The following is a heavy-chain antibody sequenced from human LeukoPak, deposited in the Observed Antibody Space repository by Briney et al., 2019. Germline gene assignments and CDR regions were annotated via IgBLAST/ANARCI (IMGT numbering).Heavy chain of an antibody. CDR3: AVGITILGVAALFAS. V-gene: IGHV4-34*01. J-gene: IGHJ1*01. CDR1: GASYNAYY. D-gene: IGHD3-3*01. Sequence: SETLSLTCAVYGASYNAYYRSWIRQPPGKGLEWIGDIDHRGTATHNPSLPSRLTISAHASKHQFSLKLNSVTDADTAVYYCAVGITILGVAALFASWGQGNLVIVSS. CDR2: IDHRGTA.